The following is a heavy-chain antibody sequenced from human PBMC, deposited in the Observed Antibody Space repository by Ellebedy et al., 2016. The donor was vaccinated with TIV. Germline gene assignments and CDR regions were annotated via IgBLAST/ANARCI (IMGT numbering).Heavy chain of an antibody. Sequence: GGSLRLSXAASGLTFNSNGFHWVRQAPDKGLEWVAVIWYDGSKKFYADSVKGRFTISRDDSKNTVYLQMNSLRAEDTAVYYCASWNHDYWGQGILVTVSS. D-gene: IGHD1-14*01. V-gene: IGHV3-33*03. CDR3: ASWNHDY. CDR2: IWYDGSKK. J-gene: IGHJ4*02. CDR1: GLTFNSNG.